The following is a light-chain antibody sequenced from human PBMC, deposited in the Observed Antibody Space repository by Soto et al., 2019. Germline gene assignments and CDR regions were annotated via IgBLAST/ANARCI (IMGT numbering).Light chain of an antibody. CDR3: QQYTQWPIT. CDR1: QTIGRD. J-gene: IGKJ5*01. CDR2: GIS. Sequence: EVVMTQSPDTLSLSPGKTATLSCRASQTIGRDYLAWYQQKPGQVPMLLIYGISTRATDIPARFSGSGSGTEFTLTISSLQSEDFAVYYCQQYTQWPITFGQGTRLESK. V-gene: IGKV3-15*01.